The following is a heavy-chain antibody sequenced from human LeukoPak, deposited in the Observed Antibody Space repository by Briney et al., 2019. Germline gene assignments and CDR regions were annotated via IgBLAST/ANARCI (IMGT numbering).Heavy chain of an antibody. V-gene: IGHV3-30*09. D-gene: IGHD5-12*01. CDR3: ARDQGGYDPVYSYGMDV. CDR2: ISYDGSNK. CDR1: GFTFSSYA. J-gene: IGHJ6*04. Sequence: GRSPRLSCAASGFTFSSYAMYWVREAPGKGLEWVAVISYDGSNKYYAHAVKGRFAISRDNSKKTLYLQMNSLRAEDTAVYYCARDQGGYDPVYSYGMDVWGKGTTVTVSS.